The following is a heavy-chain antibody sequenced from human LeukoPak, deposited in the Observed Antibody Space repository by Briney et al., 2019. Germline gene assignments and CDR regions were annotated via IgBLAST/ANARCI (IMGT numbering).Heavy chain of an antibody. CDR2: IWYDGSNK. D-gene: IGHD6-6*01. CDR1: GFTFSSYG. Sequence: GSLRLSCAASGFTFSSYGMHWVRQAPGKGLEWVAVIWYDGSNKYYADSVKGRFTISRDNSKNTLYLQMNSLRAEDMAVYYCARARSRSSPMWYYYYYMDVWGKGTTVTVAS. V-gene: IGHV3-33*01. J-gene: IGHJ6*03. CDR3: ARARSRSSPMWYYYYYMDV.